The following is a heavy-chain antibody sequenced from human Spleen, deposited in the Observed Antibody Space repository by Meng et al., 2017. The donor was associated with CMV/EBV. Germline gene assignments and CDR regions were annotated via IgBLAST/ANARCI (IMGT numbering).Heavy chain of an antibody. V-gene: IGHV3-9*01. CDR1: GFTFDDYA. Sequence: GKSLKISCAASGFTFDDYAMHWVRQAPGKGLEWVSGISWNSGSIGYADSVKGRFTISRDNAKNSLYLQMNSLRAEDTALYYCAKASVHYDYWGQGTLVTVSS. CDR2: ISWNSGSI. CDR3: AKASVHYDY. J-gene: IGHJ4*02.